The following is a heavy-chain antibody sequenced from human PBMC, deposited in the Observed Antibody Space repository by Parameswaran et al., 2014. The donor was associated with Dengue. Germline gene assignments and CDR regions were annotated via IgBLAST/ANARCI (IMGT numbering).Heavy chain of an antibody. J-gene: IGHJ6*02. CDR3: AYDSSGYYRGYYYYGMDV. Sequence: VRQMPGKGLEWIGEINHSGSTNYNPSLKSRVTISVDTSKNQFSLKLSSVTAADTAVYYCAYDSSGYYRGYYYYGMDVWGQGTTVTVSS. D-gene: IGHD3-22*01. CDR2: INHSGST. V-gene: IGHV4-34*01.